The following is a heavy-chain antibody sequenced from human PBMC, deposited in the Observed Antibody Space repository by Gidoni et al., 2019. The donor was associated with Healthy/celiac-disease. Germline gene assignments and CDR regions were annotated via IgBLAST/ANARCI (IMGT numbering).Heavy chain of an antibody. J-gene: IGHJ4*02. CDR2: IYYSGST. V-gene: IGHV4-59*01. CDR3: ARAYSSSPLGYFDY. Sequence: QVQLQESGPGLVKPSETLSLTCTVSGGSISSYYWSWIRPPPGKGLEWIGYIYYSGSTNYNPSLKSRVTISVDTSKNQFSLKLSSVTAADTAVYYCARAYSSSPLGYFDYWGQGTLVTVSS. D-gene: IGHD6-6*01. CDR1: GGSISSYY.